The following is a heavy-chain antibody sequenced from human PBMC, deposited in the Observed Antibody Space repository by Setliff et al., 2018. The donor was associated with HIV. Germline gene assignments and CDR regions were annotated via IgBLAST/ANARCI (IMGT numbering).Heavy chain of an antibody. Sequence: SETLSLTCTVSGGSISGSNYYWGWIRQPPGKGLEWVGSIYYSGSTYYSPSLKSRVTISVDTSKNQFSLTLTSVTAADTAVYYCARLSGGMVPNYWGQGTLVTVSS. CDR3: ARLSGGMVPNY. D-gene: IGHD3-10*01. J-gene: IGHJ4*02. CDR1: GGSISGSNYY. V-gene: IGHV4-39*01. CDR2: IYYSGST.